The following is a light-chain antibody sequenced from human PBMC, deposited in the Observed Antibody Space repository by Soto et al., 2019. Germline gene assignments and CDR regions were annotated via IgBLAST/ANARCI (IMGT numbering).Light chain of an antibody. Sequence: DILLTQSPSFLSASIGDSVTITCRASQAIGTYLAWYQQQPGKAPNLLVSAASTLHRGVPSRFSGSGSGTEFPLSITGLQPEDVATYYCQQLHTYLLTFGGWTKVQIK. V-gene: IGKV1-9*01. CDR2: AAS. CDR1: QAIGTY. J-gene: IGKJ4*01. CDR3: QQLHTYLLT.